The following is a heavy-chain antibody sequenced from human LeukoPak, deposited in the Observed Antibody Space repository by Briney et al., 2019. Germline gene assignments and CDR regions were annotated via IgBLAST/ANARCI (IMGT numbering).Heavy chain of an antibody. Sequence: ASVKVSCKASGYTFTSYYMHWVRQAPGQGLEWMGIINPSGGSTSYAQKFQGRVTMTRDMSTSTVYMELSSLRSEDTAVYYCARSGIAARYYYYYMDVWGKGTTVTVSS. CDR2: INPSGGST. CDR3: ARSGIAARYYYYYMDV. D-gene: IGHD6-6*01. V-gene: IGHV1-46*01. J-gene: IGHJ6*03. CDR1: GYTFTSYY.